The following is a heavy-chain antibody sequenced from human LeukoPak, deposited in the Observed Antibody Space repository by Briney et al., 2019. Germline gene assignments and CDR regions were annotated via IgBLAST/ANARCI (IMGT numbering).Heavy chain of an antibody. CDR2: ISGSGAST. CDR3: AKGRGSYSSSREVRYYYYAMDV. D-gene: IGHD6-13*01. Sequence: AGGSLRLSCAASGFTFSSYVMSWVRQAPGKGLEWVSAISGSGASTYYADSVKGRFTISRDNSKNTLYLQMKSLRADDTAVYYCAKGRGSYSSSREVRYYYYAMDVWGQGTTVTVSS. J-gene: IGHJ6*02. CDR1: GFTFSSYV. V-gene: IGHV3-23*01.